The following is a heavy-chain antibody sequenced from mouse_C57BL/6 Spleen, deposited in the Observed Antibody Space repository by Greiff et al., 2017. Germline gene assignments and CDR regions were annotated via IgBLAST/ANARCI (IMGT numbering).Heavy chain of an antibody. D-gene: IGHD1-1*01. CDR1: GYTFTSYW. J-gene: IGHJ2*01. V-gene: IGHV1-64*01. Sequence: QVQLQQPGAELVKPGASVKLSCKASGYTFTSYWMHWVKQRPGQGLEWIGMIHPNSGSTNYNVKFKSKVTQTVDKSSSTAFMQLSRLTAEDSAVYYCAKSVLRFDYGGQGTTLTVSS. CDR3: AKSVLRFDY. CDR2: IHPNSGST.